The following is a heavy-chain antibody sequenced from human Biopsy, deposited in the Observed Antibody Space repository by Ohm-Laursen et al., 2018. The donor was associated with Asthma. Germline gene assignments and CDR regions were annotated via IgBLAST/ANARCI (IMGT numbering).Heavy chain of an antibody. CDR2: ISSDVRE. J-gene: IGHJ4*02. D-gene: IGHD6-6*01. CDR1: GFSFSNYG. Sequence: SLRLSCSAPGFSFSNYGMHWVRQAPGKGLEWVALISSDVREWYADSVKGRFTISRDNSKNTLDLQMNSLRGDDTAVYYCARGKTWGRSYYFDYWGQGTLVTVSS. CDR3: ARGKTWGRSYYFDY. V-gene: IGHV3-30*03.